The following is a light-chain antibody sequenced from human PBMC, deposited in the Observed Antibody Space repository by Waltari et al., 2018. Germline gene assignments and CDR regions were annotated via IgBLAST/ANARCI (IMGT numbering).Light chain of an antibody. CDR3: QQRSNWWT. V-gene: IGKV3-11*01. J-gene: IGKJ1*01. CDR2: DAS. CDR1: QSISTY. Sequence: EIVLTQSLETLSLSPGKRATPSCRASQSISTYLAWYQQRPGQAPRLLCYDASNRATGIPARFSGSGSGTDFTLTSSSLDPEDVAVYYCQQRSNWWTFGQGTKVEIK.